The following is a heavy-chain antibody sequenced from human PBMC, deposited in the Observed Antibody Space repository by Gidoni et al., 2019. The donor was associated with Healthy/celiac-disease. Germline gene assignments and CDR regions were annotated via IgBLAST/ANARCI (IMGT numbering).Heavy chain of an antibody. CDR3: ARNYNDSSVDYLDYFDY. CDR2: IYYSGST. CDR1: GGSISSSSYY. V-gene: IGHV4-39*07. Sequence: QLQLQESGPGLVKPSETLSLTCTVSGGSISSSSYYWGWIRQPPGKGLEWIGSIYYSGSTYYNPSLKSRVTISVDTSKNQFSLKLSSVTAADTAVYYCARNYNDSSVDYLDYFDYWGQGTLVTVSS. D-gene: IGHD3-22*01. J-gene: IGHJ4*02.